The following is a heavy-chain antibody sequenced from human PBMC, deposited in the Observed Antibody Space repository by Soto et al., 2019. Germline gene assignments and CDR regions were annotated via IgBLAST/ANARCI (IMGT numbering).Heavy chain of an antibody. D-gene: IGHD6-6*01. Sequence: GESLKISCKGSGYSFTSYWIGWVRQMPGKGLEWMGIIYPGDSDTRYSPSFQGQVTISADKSISTAYLQWSSLKASDTAMYYCARLGHHAPDNGIEYSSSYYYYYYMDVWGKGTTVTVSS. CDR3: ARLGHHAPDNGIEYSSSYYYYYYMDV. CDR1: GYSFTSYW. V-gene: IGHV5-51*01. CDR2: IYPGDSDT. J-gene: IGHJ6*03.